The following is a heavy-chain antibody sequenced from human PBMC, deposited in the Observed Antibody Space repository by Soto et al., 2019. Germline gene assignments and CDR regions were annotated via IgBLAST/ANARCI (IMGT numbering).Heavy chain of an antibody. Sequence: ASVKVSCKASGYTFTGYYMHWVRQAPGQGLEWMGWINPNSGGTNYAQKFQGWVTMTRDTSISTAYMELSRLRSDDTAVYYCARAPYDFWSGYYGDSYYFDYWGQGTLVTVS. CDR2: INPNSGGT. J-gene: IGHJ4*02. D-gene: IGHD3-3*01. CDR3: ARAPYDFWSGYYGDSYYFDY. CDR1: GYTFTGYY. V-gene: IGHV1-2*04.